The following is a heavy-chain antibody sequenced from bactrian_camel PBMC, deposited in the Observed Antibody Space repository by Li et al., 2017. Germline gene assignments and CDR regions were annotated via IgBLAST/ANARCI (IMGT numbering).Heavy chain of an antibody. CDR3: VRGPTTWTGSVAEFGY. Sequence: HVQLVESGGGSVQAGGSLRLSCAGSGYPYTMAWFRQAPGKEREGVAGIDTERRTSYADSVKGRFTVSKDNGKDTAYLQMNSLKPEDTAMYYCVRGPTTWTGSVAEFGYWGQGTQVT. CDR2: IDTERRT. J-gene: IGHJ6*01. CDR1: GYPYT. V-gene: IGHV3S9*01. D-gene: IGHD6*01.